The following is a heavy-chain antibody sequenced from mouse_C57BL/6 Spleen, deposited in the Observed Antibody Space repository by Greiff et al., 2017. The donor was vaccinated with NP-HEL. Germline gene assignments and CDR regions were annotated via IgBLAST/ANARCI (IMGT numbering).Heavy chain of an antibody. CDR3: ARGGVTTVVADYYAMDY. V-gene: IGHV5-16*01. J-gene: IGHJ4*01. Sequence: EVQLVESEGGLVQPGRSMKLSCTASGFTFSDYYMAWVRQVPEKGLEWVSNINYDGSSTYYLDSLKSRFIISRDNAKNILYLQMSSLKSEDTATYYCARGGVTTVVADYYAMDYWGQGTSVTVSS. D-gene: IGHD1-1*01. CDR1: GFTFSDYY. CDR2: INYDGSST.